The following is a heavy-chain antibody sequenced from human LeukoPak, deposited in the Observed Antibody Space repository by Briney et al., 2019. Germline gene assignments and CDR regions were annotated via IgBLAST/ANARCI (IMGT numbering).Heavy chain of an antibody. CDR2: INPNSGAT. Sequence: GASVKVSCKASGYTFTGYHMHWVRQAPGQGLEWMAWINPNSGATDYAQKFQGRVTMTRDTPTSTAYMELSRLRSDDTAVYYCARLNGNHFDYWGQGTLVTVSS. CDR3: ARLNGNHFDY. CDR1: GYTFTGYH. V-gene: IGHV1-2*02. D-gene: IGHD1-14*01. J-gene: IGHJ4*02.